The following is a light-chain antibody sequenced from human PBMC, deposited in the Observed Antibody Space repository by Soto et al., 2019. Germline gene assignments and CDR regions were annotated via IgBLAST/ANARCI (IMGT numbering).Light chain of an antibody. CDR3: CSYVSGGTYV. CDR2: EVS. J-gene: IGLJ1*01. CDR1: SSDTAGYNY. V-gene: IGLV2-14*01. Sequence: QSALTQPASVSGSPGQSITISCTGTSSDTAGYNYVSWYQQHPGKAPKLMIYEVSNRPSGVSNRFSGSQSGNTASLIISGLQAEDEADYYCCSYVSGGTYVFGAGTKVTV.